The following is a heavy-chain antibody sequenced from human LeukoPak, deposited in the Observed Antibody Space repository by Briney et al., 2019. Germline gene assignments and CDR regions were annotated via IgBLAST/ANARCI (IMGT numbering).Heavy chain of an antibody. D-gene: IGHD2-15*01. V-gene: IGHV4-39*07. CDR2: IYYSGST. Sequence: PSQTLSLTCTVSGGSISSGDYYWGWIRQPPGKGLEWIGSIYYSGSTYYNPSLKSRVTISVDTSKNQFSLKLSSVTAADTAVYYCARAGVDPENWFDPWGQGTLVTVSS. CDR3: ARAGVDPENWFDP. J-gene: IGHJ5*02. CDR1: GGSISSGDYY.